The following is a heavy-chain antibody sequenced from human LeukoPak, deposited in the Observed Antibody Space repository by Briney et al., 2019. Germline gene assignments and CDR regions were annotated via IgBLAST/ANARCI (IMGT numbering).Heavy chain of an antibody. CDR1: GFTFSSYA. CDR3: ARDRWVYCSSTSCYRFDY. CDR2: ISYDGSNK. J-gene: IGHJ4*02. Sequence: PGGSLRLSCAASGFTFSSYAMHWVRQAPGKGLEWVAVISYDGSNKYYADSVKGRFTISRDNSKNTLYLQMSSLRAEDTAVYYCARDRWVYCSSTSCYRFDYWSQGTLVTVSS. D-gene: IGHD2-2*01. V-gene: IGHV3-30-3*01.